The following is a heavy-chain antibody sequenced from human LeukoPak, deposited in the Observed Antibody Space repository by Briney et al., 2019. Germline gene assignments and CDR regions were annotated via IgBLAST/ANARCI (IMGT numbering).Heavy chain of an antibody. D-gene: IGHD5-12*01. V-gene: IGHV1-69*04. CDR3: ARETDIVATIPGLFDY. CDR1: RGTFSNYA. J-gene: IGHJ4*02. Sequence: SVKVSCQASRGTFSNYAISWVRRAPGQGLEWMGSIIPIFGIANYAQKVQGRVTITADKSTSTAYMELSSLRSEDTAVYYCARETDIVATIPGLFDYWGQGTLVTVSS. CDR2: IIPIFGIA.